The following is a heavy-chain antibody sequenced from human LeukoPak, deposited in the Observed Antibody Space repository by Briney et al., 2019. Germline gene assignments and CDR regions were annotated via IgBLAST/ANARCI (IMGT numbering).Heavy chain of an antibody. D-gene: IGHD3-22*01. CDR1: GYTFTDYY. CDR3: ARGGDFTYYYDSSGYSHRLNY. Sequence: ASVKVSCKASGYTFTDYYMHWVRQAPGQGLEWMGWINPNSGGTNYAQKFQGRVTMTRDTPISTAYMELSRLRSDDTAVYYCARGGDFTYYYDSSGYSHRLNYWGQGTLVTVSS. CDR2: INPNSGGT. J-gene: IGHJ4*02. V-gene: IGHV1-2*02.